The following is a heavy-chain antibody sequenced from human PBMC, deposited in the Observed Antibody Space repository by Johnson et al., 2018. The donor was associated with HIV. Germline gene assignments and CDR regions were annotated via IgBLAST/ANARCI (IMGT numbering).Heavy chain of an antibody. CDR1: GFTFSSYG. CDR3: AKVRSSSWYDAFDI. CDR2: IWYDGSNK. J-gene: IGHJ3*02. D-gene: IGHD6-13*01. Sequence: VHLVESGGGVVQPGRSLRLSCAASGFTFSSYGMHWVRQAPGKGLEWVAVIWYDGSNKYYADSVKGRFTISRDNSKNTLYLQMNSLRIEDTAVYYCAKVRSSSWYDAFDIWGQGTMVTVSS. V-gene: IGHV3-33*06.